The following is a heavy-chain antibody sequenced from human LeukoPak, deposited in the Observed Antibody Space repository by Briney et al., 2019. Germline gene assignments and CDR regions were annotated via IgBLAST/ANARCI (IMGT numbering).Heavy chain of an antibody. CDR1: GFTFSNYA. CDR2: ISGSGDST. Sequence: GGSLRLSCAASGFTFSNYAMRWVRQAPGKGLERVSGISGSGDSTYYADSVKGRFTISRDNSKNTLYLQMNSLRAEDTAVYYCARRSGIAVAGAFDYWGQGTLVTVSS. V-gene: IGHV3-23*01. J-gene: IGHJ4*02. D-gene: IGHD6-19*01. CDR3: ARRSGIAVAGAFDY.